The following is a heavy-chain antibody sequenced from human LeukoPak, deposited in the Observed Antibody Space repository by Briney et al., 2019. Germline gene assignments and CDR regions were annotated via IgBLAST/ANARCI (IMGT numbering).Heavy chain of an antibody. CDR2: ISSSGSTI. CDR1: GFTFSDYY. Sequence: GGSLRLSCAASGFTFSDYYMSWIRQAPGKGLEWVSYISSSGSTIYYADSVKGRFTISRDNAKNSLYLQMNSLRAEDTAVYYCASPGATGTSRRGSNYYYGMDVWGQGTTVTVSS. J-gene: IGHJ6*02. V-gene: IGHV3-11*01. D-gene: IGHD1-1*01. CDR3: ASPGATGTSRRGSNYYYGMDV.